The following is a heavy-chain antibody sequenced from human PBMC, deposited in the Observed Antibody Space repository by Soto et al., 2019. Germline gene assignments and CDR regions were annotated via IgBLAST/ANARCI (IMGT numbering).Heavy chain of an antibody. Sequence: ASVKVSCKASGYTFTSYAMHWVRQAPGQRLEWMGWINAGNGITKYSQKFQGRVTITRDTSASTAYMELSSLRSEDTAVYYCARGISGFNWGQGTLVTVSS. CDR1: GYTFTSYA. D-gene: IGHD3-10*01. V-gene: IGHV1-3*01. J-gene: IGHJ4*02. CDR2: INAGNGIT. CDR3: ARGISGFN.